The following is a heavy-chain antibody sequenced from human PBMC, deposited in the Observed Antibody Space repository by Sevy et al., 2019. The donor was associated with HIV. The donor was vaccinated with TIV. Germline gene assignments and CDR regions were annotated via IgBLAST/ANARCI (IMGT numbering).Heavy chain of an antibody. Sequence: GGSLRLSCVASGFTFNIFGMHWVRQAPGKGLEWVAFIWHDGDNKYYVDSVKGRFTISRDNSKNTVYLQMDSLRAEDTAVYYCARDADYYDSKQRDYYYYYYGMDVWGQWTTVTVSS. J-gene: IGHJ6*02. CDR2: IWHDGDNK. V-gene: IGHV3-33*01. CDR3: ARDADYYDSKQRDYYYYYYGMDV. D-gene: IGHD3-22*01. CDR1: GFTFNIFG.